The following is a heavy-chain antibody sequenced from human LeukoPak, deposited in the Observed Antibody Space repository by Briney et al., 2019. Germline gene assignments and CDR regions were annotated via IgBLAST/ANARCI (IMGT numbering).Heavy chain of an antibody. CDR3: ASGGGWLIDY. D-gene: IGHD6-19*01. V-gene: IGHV4-4*08. Sequence: PSETLSLTCTVSGGHIDSFFWNWIRQPPGKGLEWTGYIDNSGSTKYNPSLKSRITMSRDTSKNQFSLKLTSVTAADTAMYYCASGGGWLIDYWGQGTLVSVSS. J-gene: IGHJ4*02. CDR1: GGHIDSFF. CDR2: IDNSGST.